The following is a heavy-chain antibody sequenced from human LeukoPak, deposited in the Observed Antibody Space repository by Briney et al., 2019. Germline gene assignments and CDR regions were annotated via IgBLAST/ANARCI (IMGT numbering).Heavy chain of an antibody. V-gene: IGHV3-30*02. CDR2: IRFDRRNK. Sequence: GGSLRLSCGASGFTFSNYGMHWVREAPGKELEWVAFIRFDRRNKYYADSVKGRLTISRDNSKNTLYLQMNSLRPEDTAVYYCAKDSVRKSIVGPTTRGVNDYWGQGTLVTVSS. J-gene: IGHJ4*02. D-gene: IGHD1-26*01. CDR3: AKDSVRKSIVGPTTRGVNDY. CDR1: GFTFSNYG.